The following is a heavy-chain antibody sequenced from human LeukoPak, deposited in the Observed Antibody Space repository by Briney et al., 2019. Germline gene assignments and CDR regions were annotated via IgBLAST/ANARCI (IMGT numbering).Heavy chain of an antibody. J-gene: IGHJ1*01. Sequence: GGSLRLSCAASGFSFSTFWMSWVRQAPGKGLEWVANTKGDDSEKYYVESVQGRFTISRDNAKNSLYLHMNSLRAEDTALYYCARSGYSYALDHWGQGSLVVASS. CDR3: ARSGYSYALDH. CDR2: TKGDDSEK. CDR1: GFSFSTFW. V-gene: IGHV3-7*01. D-gene: IGHD5-18*01.